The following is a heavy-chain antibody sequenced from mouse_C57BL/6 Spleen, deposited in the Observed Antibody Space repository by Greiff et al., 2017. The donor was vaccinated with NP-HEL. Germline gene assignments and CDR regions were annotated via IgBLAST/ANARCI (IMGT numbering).Heavy chain of an antibody. CDR1: GFHIKNTY. Sequence: VQLQQSVAELVRPGASVKLSCTASGFHIKNTYMHWVKQRPEQGLEWIGRIDPANGNHKYAPKFQGKATITADTSSNTAYLQLSSLTSEDTAIYYCARRGYASYWYFDVWGTGTTVTVSS. CDR2: IDPANGNH. J-gene: IGHJ1*03. D-gene: IGHD3-1*01. V-gene: IGHV14-3*01. CDR3: ARRGYASYWYFDV.